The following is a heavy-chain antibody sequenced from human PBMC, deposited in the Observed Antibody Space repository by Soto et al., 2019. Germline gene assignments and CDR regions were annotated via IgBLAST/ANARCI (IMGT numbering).Heavy chain of an antibody. CDR2: INTYNGNT. CDR1: GYTFTNYG. Sequence: ASVKVSWKASGYTFTNYGSSWVRQAPGQGLEWMGWINTYNGNTNHAQKLQGRVTMTTDTSTSTAYMELRSLRSDDTAVYYCARGVGSGTYYNQYNWFDPWGQGTLVTVSS. D-gene: IGHD3-10*01. J-gene: IGHJ5*02. V-gene: IGHV1-18*01. CDR3: ARGVGSGTYYNQYNWFDP.